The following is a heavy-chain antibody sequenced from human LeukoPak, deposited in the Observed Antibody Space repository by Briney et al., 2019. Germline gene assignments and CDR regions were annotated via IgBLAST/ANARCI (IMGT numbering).Heavy chain of an antibody. CDR1: GGYFSGYY. Sequence: SETLSLTCAVYGGYFSGYYWSWIRQPPGKGLEWIGEINHSGSTNYNPSLKSRVTISVDTSKNQFSLKLSSVTAADTAVYYCARGQATVTRNWGQGTLVTVSS. J-gene: IGHJ4*02. V-gene: IGHV4-34*01. D-gene: IGHD4-11*01. CDR3: ARGQATVTRN. CDR2: INHSGST.